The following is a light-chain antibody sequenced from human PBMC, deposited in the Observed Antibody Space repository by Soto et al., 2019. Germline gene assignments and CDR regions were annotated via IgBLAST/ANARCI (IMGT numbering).Light chain of an antibody. V-gene: IGKV1-5*03. CDR2: QAS. J-gene: IGKJ1*01. Sequence: DIQMTQSPSTLSASVEDRVTVTCRASQSISNWLAWYQQKPGKAPKLLIYQASSLESGVPSRFSGSGSGTEFTLTISSLQPDDFATYYCQHYNDFPWTFGQGTTVEI. CDR1: QSISNW. CDR3: QHYNDFPWT.